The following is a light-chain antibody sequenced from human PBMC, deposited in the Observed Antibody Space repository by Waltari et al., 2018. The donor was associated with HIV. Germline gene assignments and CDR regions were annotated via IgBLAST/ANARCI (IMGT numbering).Light chain of an antibody. CDR2: GVS. J-gene: IGKJ1*01. Sequence: EIVMTQSPVALSVSPGDRVTLSCRASESVGSFFAWYQQRPGQSPSLLMYGVSTRASGGSARFSGSGSGTEVNLTITSLQSDDSAIYFCQQFYNWPRTFGQGTTVEVK. CDR3: QQFYNWPRT. CDR1: ESVGSF. V-gene: IGKV3-15*01.